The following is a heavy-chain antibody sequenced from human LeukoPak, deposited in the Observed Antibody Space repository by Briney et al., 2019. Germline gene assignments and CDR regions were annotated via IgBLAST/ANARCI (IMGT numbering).Heavy chain of an antibody. V-gene: IGHV4-34*01. J-gene: IGHJ4*02. CDR3: ARGPGTEYYDSSGYYLDY. D-gene: IGHD3-22*01. CDR2: INHSGST. CDR1: GGSFSGYY. Sequence: SETLSLTCAVYGGSFSGYYWSWIRQPPGKGLEWIGEINHSGSTNYNPSLKSRVTISVDTSKNQFSLKLSSVTAADTAVYYCARGPGTEYYDSSGYYLDYWGQGTLVTVSS.